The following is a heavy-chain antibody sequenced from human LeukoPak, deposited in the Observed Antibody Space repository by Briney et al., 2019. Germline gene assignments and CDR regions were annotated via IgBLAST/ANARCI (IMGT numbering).Heavy chain of an antibody. Sequence: SETLSLTCTVSGDSISNYYWTWIRQSAGKWRQWIGRINTSGNTNYNPYLKSRVTMSLDTSKNQFSLNLSSVTAANTAVYYCARERLGFRVDVWGKGTTVTVSS. CDR3: ARERLGFRVDV. D-gene: IGHD3-10*01. CDR1: GDSISNYY. J-gene: IGHJ6*04. V-gene: IGHV4-4*07. CDR2: INTSGNT.